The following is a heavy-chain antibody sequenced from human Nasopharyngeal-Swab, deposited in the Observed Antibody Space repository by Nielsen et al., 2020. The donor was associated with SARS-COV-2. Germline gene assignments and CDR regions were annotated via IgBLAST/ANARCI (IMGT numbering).Heavy chain of an antibody. CDR1: GFTFSSYA. J-gene: IGHJ2*01. CDR2: ISYDGSNK. CDR3: ASAYGGSYWYFDL. Sequence: LKISCAASGFTFSSYAMHWVRQAPGKGLEWVAVISYDGSNKYYADSVKGRFTISRDNSKNTLYLQMNSLRAEDTAVYYCASAYGGSYWYFDLWGRGTLVTASS. D-gene: IGHD4-23*01. V-gene: IGHV3-30-3*01.